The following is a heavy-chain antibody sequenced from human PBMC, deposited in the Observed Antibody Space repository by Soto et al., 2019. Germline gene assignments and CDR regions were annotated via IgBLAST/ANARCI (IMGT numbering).Heavy chain of an antibody. CDR2: ISSSGNGA. CDR3: AKGFFGSGSPPGAFDV. CDR1: GFTFSNYA. J-gene: IGHJ3*01. V-gene: IGHV3-23*01. Sequence: GGSLRLSCAASGFTFSNYAMSWVRQAPGKGPEWVSFISSSGNGAYYADSVKGRFTISRDNSKNTLYVQMNNLRVEDTAIYYCAKGFFGSGSPPGAFDVWGQGTMVTVSS. D-gene: IGHD3-10*01.